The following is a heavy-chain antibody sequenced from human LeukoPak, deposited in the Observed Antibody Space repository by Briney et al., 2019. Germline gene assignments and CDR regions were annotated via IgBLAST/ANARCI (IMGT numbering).Heavy chain of an antibody. Sequence: SETLSLTCTVSGGSISSGSYYWSWIRQPAGKGLEWIGRIYTSGSTNYNPSLKSRVTISVDTSKNQFSLKLSSVTAADTAVYYCARDDYGEGGWFDPWGQGTLVTVSS. CDR3: ARDDYGEGGWFDP. D-gene: IGHD4-17*01. J-gene: IGHJ5*02. CDR1: GGSISSGSYY. V-gene: IGHV4-61*02. CDR2: IYTSGST.